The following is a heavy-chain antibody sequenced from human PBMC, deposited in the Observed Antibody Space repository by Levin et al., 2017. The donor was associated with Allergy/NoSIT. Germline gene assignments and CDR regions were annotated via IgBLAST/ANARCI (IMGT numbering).Heavy chain of an antibody. CDR3: AREVSGAFDI. Sequence: PGGSLRLSCAASGSTFSSYEMNWVRQAPGKGLEWVSYISSSGSTKFYADSVKGRFTISRDYDKKSLYLQMNSLRAEDTAVYYCAREVSGAFDIWGQGTMVTVSS. V-gene: IGHV3-48*03. D-gene: IGHD5/OR15-5a*01. J-gene: IGHJ3*02. CDR1: GSTFSSYE. CDR2: ISSSGSTK.